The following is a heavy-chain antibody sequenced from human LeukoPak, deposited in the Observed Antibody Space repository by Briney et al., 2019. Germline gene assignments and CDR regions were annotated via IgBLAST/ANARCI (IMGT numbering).Heavy chain of an antibody. V-gene: IGHV3-30*18. D-gene: IGHD6-19*01. CDR3: AKAPTQGSIAVAEIDY. Sequence: PGRSPRLSCAASGSTFSSYGMHWVRQAPGKGLEWVAVISYDGSNKYYADSVKGRFTISRDNSKNTLYLQMNSLRAEDTAVYYCAKAPTQGSIAVAEIDYWGQGTLVTVSS. J-gene: IGHJ4*02. CDR1: GSTFSSYG. CDR2: ISYDGSNK.